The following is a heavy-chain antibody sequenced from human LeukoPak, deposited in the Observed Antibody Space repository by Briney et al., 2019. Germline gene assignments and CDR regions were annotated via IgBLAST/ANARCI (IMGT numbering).Heavy chain of an antibody. Sequence: ASVKVSCKASGYTFTGYYMHWVRQAPGQGLEWIGRINPNSGGTNYAQKFQGRVTMTRDTSISTAYMELSRLRSDDTAVYYCARVVTPKREYCSGGSCNNWFDPWGQGTLVTVSS. D-gene: IGHD2-15*01. J-gene: IGHJ5*02. CDR1: GYTFTGYY. CDR2: INPNSGGT. CDR3: ARVVTPKREYCSGGSCNNWFDP. V-gene: IGHV1-2*06.